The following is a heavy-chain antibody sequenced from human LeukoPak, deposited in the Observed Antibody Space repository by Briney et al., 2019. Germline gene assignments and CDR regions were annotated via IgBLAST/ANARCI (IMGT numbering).Heavy chain of an antibody. J-gene: IGHJ5*02. Sequence: ASVKVSCKASVYTFTSYGISWVRQAPGQGLEWMGWISAYNGNTNYAQKLQGRVTMTTDTSTSTAYMELRSLRSDDTDVYYWARDTVTTENWFDPWGQGTLVTVSS. CDR3: ARDTVTTENWFDP. V-gene: IGHV1-18*01. D-gene: IGHD4-17*01. CDR2: ISAYNGNT. CDR1: VYTFTSYG.